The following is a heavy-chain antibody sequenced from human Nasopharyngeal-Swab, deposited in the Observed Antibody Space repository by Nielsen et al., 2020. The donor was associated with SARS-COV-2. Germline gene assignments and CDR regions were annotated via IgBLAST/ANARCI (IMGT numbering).Heavy chain of an antibody. D-gene: IGHD2-8*01. J-gene: IGHJ3*02. CDR1: GFTFSSYA. Sequence: GESLKISCAASGFTFSSYAMHWVRQAPGKGLEWVAVISYDGNNKYYADSVKGRFTISRDNSKNTLYLQMNSLRAEDTALYYCVKDGYCTNGVCGFDAFDIWGRGTMVTVSS. CDR2: ISYDGNNK. V-gene: IGHV3-30-3*01. CDR3: VKDGYCTNGVCGFDAFDI.